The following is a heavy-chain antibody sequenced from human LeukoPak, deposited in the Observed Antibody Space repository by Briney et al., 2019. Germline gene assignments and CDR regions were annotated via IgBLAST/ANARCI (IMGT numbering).Heavy chain of an antibody. V-gene: IGHV3-21*04. J-gene: IGHJ4*02. Sequence: GGSLRLSCAASGFTFSSTIMNWVRQAPGKGLEWVSSISSGSSYIFYADSVKGRFTISRDNAKNSLYLQMNSLRAEDTAVYYCATPDSWSPFDYWGQGTLVTVSS. D-gene: IGHD6-13*01. CDR3: ATPDSWSPFDY. CDR1: GFTFSSTI. CDR2: ISSGSSYI.